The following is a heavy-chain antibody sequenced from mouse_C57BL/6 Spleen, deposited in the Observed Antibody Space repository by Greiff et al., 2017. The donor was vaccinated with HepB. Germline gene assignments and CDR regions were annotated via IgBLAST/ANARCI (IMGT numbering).Heavy chain of an antibody. Sequence: EVQLQQSGAELVRPGASVKLSCTASGFNIKDDYMHWVKQRPEQGLEWIGWIDPENGDTEYASKFQGKATITADTSSNTAYLQLSSLTSEDTAVYYCTSYYGYDGGLAYWGQGTLVTVSA. CDR3: TSYYGYDGGLAY. J-gene: IGHJ3*01. CDR1: GFNIKDDY. D-gene: IGHD2-2*01. V-gene: IGHV14-4*01. CDR2: IDPENGDT.